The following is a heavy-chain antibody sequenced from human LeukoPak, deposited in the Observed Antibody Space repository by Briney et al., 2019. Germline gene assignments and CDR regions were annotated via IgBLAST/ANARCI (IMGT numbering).Heavy chain of an antibody. CDR2: IYPDDSDT. D-gene: IGHD2-2*01. CDR3: AIGGDSSTSCYRCFNS. Sequence: GESLQISSEGSGYSFTNYWIGWVRRLPGRSLEWMGIIYPDDSDTRYSPSFQGQVTISADKSIGTAYLQWSSLKASDTAVYYCAIGGDSSTSCYRCFNSWGQGTLVTVSS. V-gene: IGHV5-51*01. J-gene: IGHJ4*02. CDR1: GYSFTNYW.